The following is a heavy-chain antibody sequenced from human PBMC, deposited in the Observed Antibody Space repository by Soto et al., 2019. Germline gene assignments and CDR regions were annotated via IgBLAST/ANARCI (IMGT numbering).Heavy chain of an antibody. J-gene: IGHJ2*01. CDR2: IIPIFGTV. D-gene: IGHD5-12*01. CDR3: ARGNHRWLQLWYFDL. CDR1: GGTFSNYP. Sequence: QVQLVQSGAEVKKPGSSVKVSCKASGGTFSNYPISWVRQAPGQGLEWMGGIIPIFGTVNYAQKFQGRVTITADESTRTAYRGLSSLISEDTAVYYCARGNHRWLQLWYFDLWGRGTLVTVSS. V-gene: IGHV1-69*12.